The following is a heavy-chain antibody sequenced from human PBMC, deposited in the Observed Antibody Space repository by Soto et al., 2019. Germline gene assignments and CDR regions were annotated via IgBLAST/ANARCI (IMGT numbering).Heavy chain of an antibody. CDR3: ARAGGDYRFGWFDP. J-gene: IGHJ5*02. D-gene: IGHD4-17*01. CDR1: GGSISSPDAY. V-gene: IGHV4-30-4*08. CDR2: IYYSGST. Sequence: SETLSLTCTASGGSISSPDAYWSWIRQPPGKGLEWIGFIYYSGSTYYNPSLQSRFTISLDKSKNQFSLRLSSVTAADTAVYYCARAGGDYRFGWFDPWGQGTLVTVSS.